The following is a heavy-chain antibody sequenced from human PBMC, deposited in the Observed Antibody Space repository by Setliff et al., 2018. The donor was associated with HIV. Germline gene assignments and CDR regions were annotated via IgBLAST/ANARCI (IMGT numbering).Heavy chain of an antibody. D-gene: IGHD3-10*01. CDR2: IRSKINTYAT. Sequence: PGGSLRLSCEASGFIFSDSAMHWVRQAPGKGLEWVGHIRSKINTYATGFAASVIGRFTISRSDSKNTTSLYMHNLKTEDTAVYYCARRQWDYGSYHYMDVWGKGTTVTVSS. J-gene: IGHJ6*03. CDR3: ARRQWDYGSYHYMDV. CDR1: GFIFSDSA. V-gene: IGHV3-73*01.